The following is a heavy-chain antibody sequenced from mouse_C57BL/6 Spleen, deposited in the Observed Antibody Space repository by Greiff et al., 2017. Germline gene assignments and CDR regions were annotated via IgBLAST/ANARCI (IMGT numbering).Heavy chain of an antibody. CDR1: GYTFTSYW. D-gene: IGHD2-5*01. CDR3: ARAGNSNYDYFDY. V-gene: IGHV1-50*01. Sequence: QVQLQQSGAELVKPGASVKLSCKASGYTFTSYWMQWVKQRPGQGLEWIGEIDPSDSYTNYNQKFKGKATLTVDTSSSTAYMQLSSLTSEDSAVYYCARAGNSNYDYFDYWGQGTTLTVSS. CDR2: IDPSDSYT. J-gene: IGHJ2*01.